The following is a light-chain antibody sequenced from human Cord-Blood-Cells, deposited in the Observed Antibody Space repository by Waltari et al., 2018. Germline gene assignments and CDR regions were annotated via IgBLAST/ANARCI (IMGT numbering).Light chain of an antibody. V-gene: IGKV3-11*01. CDR1: QSVSSY. J-gene: IGKJ4*01. CDR2: DAS. CDR3: QQRSNWPLT. Sequence: DIVLPQLPATLSLSPGDRATLSFRARQSVSSYLAWYQQKPGQAPRLLIYDASNRATGIPARFSGSGSGTDFTLTISSLEPEDFAVYYCQQRSNWPLTFGGGTKVEIK.